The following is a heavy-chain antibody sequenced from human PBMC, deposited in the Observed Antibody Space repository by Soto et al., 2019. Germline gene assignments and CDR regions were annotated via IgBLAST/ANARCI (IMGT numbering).Heavy chain of an antibody. CDR1: GYTFTSYD. D-gene: IGHD2-15*01. CDR2: ISTYNGNT. J-gene: IGHJ5*02. CDR3: ARGFRVVATRWWFDP. V-gene: IGHV1-18*01. Sequence: QVQLVQSGAEVKKPGASVKVSCKASGYTFTSYDISWVRQAPGQGLEWMGWISTYNGNTNYAQKLQGRVTMTTDTSTSTAYMELRSLRSEDTSVYHCARGFRVVATRWWFDPWGQGRLVTVSS.